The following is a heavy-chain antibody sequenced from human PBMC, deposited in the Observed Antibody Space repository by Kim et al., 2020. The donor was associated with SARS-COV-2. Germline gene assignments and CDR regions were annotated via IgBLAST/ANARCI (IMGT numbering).Heavy chain of an antibody. CDR1: GFTFSGYC. CDR2: ISSSSTTI. Sequence: GGSLRLSCAASGFTFSGYCMNWVRQAPGKGLEWVSYISSSSTTIYYADSVKGRFTISRDNAKNSLYLQMNSLRAEDTAVYYCARGALAPRGVGYGQDYWGQGTLVTVSS. CDR3: ARGALAPRGVGYGQDY. V-gene: IGHV3-48*04. J-gene: IGHJ4*02. D-gene: IGHD5-18*01.